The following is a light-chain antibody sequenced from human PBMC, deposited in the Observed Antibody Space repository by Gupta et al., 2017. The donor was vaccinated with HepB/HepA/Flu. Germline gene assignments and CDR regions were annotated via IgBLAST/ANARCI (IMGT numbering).Light chain of an antibody. Sequence: SSELTQDPAVSVALVQTVRITCQGDSLRSYYASCYQQKPGQAPVLVIYGKNNRPSGIPDRFSGSSSGNTASLTITGAQAEDEADYYCNSRDSSGNHWVFGGGTKLTVL. CDR2: GKN. CDR3: NSRDSSGNHWV. V-gene: IGLV3-19*01. CDR1: SLRSYY. J-gene: IGLJ3*02.